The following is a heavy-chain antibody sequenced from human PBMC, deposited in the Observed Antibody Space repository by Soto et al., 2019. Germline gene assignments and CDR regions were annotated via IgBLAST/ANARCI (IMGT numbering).Heavy chain of an antibody. CDR3: GGGGGMDL. J-gene: IGHJ6*02. Sequence: QEQLEESGGGLVKPGGSLRLTCAASGFTFSDYYMSWIRQAPGKGLEWLSYISGSAGTIDYADSVKGRFTISRDNAKNSLYLQMTGVRAEDTAVYYCGGGGGMDLWGQGTTVTVSS. V-gene: IGHV3-11*04. CDR1: GFTFSDYY. CDR2: ISGSAGTI. D-gene: IGHD1-26*01.